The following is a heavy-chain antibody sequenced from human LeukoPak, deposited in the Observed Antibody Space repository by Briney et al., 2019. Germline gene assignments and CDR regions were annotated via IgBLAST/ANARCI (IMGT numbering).Heavy chain of an antibody. CDR2: ISRSGFTS. J-gene: IGHJ4*02. Sequence: GGSLRLSCAVSGFTLSRHEMNWVRQAPGKGLEWISYISRSGFTSYYADSVKGRFTISRDDAENSLYLQMNSLGADDTSVYYCARSPSSGYDHMDYWGRGTLVTVSS. D-gene: IGHD5-12*01. V-gene: IGHV3-48*03. CDR1: GFTLSRHE. CDR3: ARSPSSGYDHMDY.